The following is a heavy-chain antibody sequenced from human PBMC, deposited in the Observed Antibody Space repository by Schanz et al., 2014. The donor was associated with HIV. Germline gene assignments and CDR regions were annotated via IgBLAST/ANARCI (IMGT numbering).Heavy chain of an antibody. J-gene: IGHJ4*02. Sequence: EVQLLESGGGLVQPGGSLRLSCAASGFTFSNYAMTWVRQAPGKGLEWVSVMTTNDRIYYAESVKGRFTISRDTSTNTLYLQMSGLRAEDTAVYYCARDAARYFDWSYYFDFWGQGTLVTVSS. D-gene: IGHD3-9*01. V-gene: IGHV3-23*01. CDR3: ARDAARYFDWSYYFDF. CDR2: MTTNDRI. CDR1: GFTFSNYA.